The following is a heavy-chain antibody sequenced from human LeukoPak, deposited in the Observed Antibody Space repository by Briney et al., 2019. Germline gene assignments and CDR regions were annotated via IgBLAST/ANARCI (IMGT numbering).Heavy chain of an antibody. Sequence: SETLSLTCTVSGGSISTYYWTWIRQPPGKGLEWIGYINYSETTNYNPSLKRRVTISVDTSKNQFSLRLSSVTAADTAVYYCARGVFGMVINGFDIWGQGTMVTVSS. CDR2: INYSETT. CDR3: ARGVFGMVINGFDI. J-gene: IGHJ3*02. D-gene: IGHD3-3*01. CDR1: GGSISTYY. V-gene: IGHV4-59*01.